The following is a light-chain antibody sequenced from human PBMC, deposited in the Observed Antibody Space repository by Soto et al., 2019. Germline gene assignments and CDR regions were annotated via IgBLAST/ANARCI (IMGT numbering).Light chain of an antibody. CDR2: KAS. CDR3: QQYSNYPLT. J-gene: IGKJ4*01. V-gene: IGKV1-5*03. Sequence: DIQMTQSPSTLSASVGDRVTITCRASQSIGNWLAWYQQKPGKAPKLLIYKASDLESGVPSRFSGSGSGTEFTLTTSSLQPDDFATYYCQQYSNYPLTFGGGTTVEIK. CDR1: QSIGNW.